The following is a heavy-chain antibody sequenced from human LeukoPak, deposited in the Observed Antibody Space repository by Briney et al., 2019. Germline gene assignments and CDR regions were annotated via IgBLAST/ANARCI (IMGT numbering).Heavy chain of an antibody. J-gene: IGHJ4*02. Sequence: GGSLRLSCAASGFTFSSYGMHWVRQAPGKGLEWVAVIWYDGSNKYYADSVKGRFTISRDNSKNTLYLQMNSLRAEDTAVYYCARDSIAGYYYDSSGYYYDYWGQGTLVTVSS. D-gene: IGHD3-22*01. CDR3: ARDSIAGYYYDSSGYYYDY. CDR2: IWYDGSNK. V-gene: IGHV3-30*19. CDR1: GFTFSSYG.